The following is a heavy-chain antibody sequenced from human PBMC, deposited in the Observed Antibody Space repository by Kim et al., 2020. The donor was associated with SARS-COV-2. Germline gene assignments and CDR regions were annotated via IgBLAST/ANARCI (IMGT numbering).Heavy chain of an antibody. CDR2: IYYSGST. V-gene: IGHV4-61*01. J-gene: IGHJ1*01. D-gene: IGHD6-19*01. CDR1: GGSVSSGSYY. Sequence: SETLSLTCTVSGGSVSSGSYYWSWIRQPPGKGLEWIGYIYYSGSTNYNPSLKSRVTISVDTSKNQFSLKLSSVTAADTAVYYCARGGIAVAGTYFQHWGQGTLVTVSS. CDR3: ARGGIAVAGTYFQH.